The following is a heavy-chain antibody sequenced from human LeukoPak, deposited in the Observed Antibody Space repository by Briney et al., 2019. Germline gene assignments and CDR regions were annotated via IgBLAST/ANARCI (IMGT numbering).Heavy chain of an antibody. J-gene: IGHJ5*02. Sequence: PSETLSLTCTVSGGSISSYYWSWIRQPPGKGLEWIGYIYYSGSTNYNPSLKSRVTISVDTSKNQFSLKLSSVTAADTAVYYCATSPRDYYDSSADNWFDPWGQGTLVTVSS. CDR2: IYYSGST. CDR1: GGSISSYY. D-gene: IGHD3-22*01. V-gene: IGHV4-59*01. CDR3: ATSPRDYYDSSADNWFDP.